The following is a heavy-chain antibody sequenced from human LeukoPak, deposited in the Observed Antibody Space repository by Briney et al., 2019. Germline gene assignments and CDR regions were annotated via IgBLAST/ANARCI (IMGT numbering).Heavy chain of an antibody. J-gene: IGHJ4*02. D-gene: IGHD4-23*01. Sequence: KTGGSLRLSCVASGFTFSSYSMNWVRQAPGKGLEWVSSISSSSSYIYYADSVKGRFTISRDNAKNSLYLQMNSLRAEDTAVYYCALTNYGGNSPFGDYWGQGTLVTVSS. CDR2: ISSSSSYI. V-gene: IGHV3-21*01. CDR3: ALTNYGGNSPFGDY. CDR1: GFTFSSYS.